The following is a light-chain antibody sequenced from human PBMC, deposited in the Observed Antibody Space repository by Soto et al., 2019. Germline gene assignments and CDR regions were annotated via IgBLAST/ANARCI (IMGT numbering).Light chain of an antibody. Sequence: EIVLTQSPGTLPLSPGERATLSCRASPSVSSNYLVWYQQKPGQAPRPLIYGASSRATGIPDRFRGSRSGTDFTRYISRLEPEDFAVYYCQQYANSPFSCGQGTKLEIK. CDR1: PSVSSNY. CDR3: QQYANSPFS. J-gene: IGKJ2*01. V-gene: IGKV3-20*01. CDR2: GAS.